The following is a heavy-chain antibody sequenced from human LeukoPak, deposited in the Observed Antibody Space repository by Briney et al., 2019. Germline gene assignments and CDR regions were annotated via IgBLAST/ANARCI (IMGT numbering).Heavy chain of an antibody. Sequence: SQTLSLTCAISGDSVFSSTAAWNWIRQSPSRGLEWLGGTYYRSKWYHDYAVSVKSRITITPDTSKNQFSLQLNSVTPEDTAVYYCATFSSSWQAFDFWGQGTLVTVSS. CDR3: ATFSSSWQAFDF. CDR2: TYYRSKWYH. J-gene: IGHJ4*02. CDR1: GDSVFSSTAA. V-gene: IGHV6-1*01. D-gene: IGHD6-13*01.